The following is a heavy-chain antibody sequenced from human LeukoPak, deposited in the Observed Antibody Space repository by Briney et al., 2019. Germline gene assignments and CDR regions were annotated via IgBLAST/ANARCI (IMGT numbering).Heavy chain of an antibody. CDR1: GGSFSGYY. V-gene: IGHV4-34*01. CDR2: INHSGSP. J-gene: IGHJ4*02. D-gene: IGHD6-13*01. CDR3: ARGRYSSSWYLRDY. Sequence: SETLSLTCAAYGGSFSGYYWSWIRQPPGKGLEWIGEINHSGSPNYNPSLKSRVTISVDTSKNQFSLKLSSVTAADTAVYYCARGRYSSSWYLRDYWGQGTLVTVSS.